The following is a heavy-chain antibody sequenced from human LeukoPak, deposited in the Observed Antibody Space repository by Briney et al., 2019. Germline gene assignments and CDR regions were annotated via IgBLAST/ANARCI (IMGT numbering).Heavy chain of an antibody. CDR3: ARVIDMRSICSGGRYYSSWFDP. J-gene: IGHJ5*02. V-gene: IGHV3-21*01. Sequence: DSVKGRFTISRDNAKNSLFLQMNSLRAEDTAVYSCARVIDMRSICSGGRYYSSWFDPWGQGTLVTVSS. D-gene: IGHD2-15*01.